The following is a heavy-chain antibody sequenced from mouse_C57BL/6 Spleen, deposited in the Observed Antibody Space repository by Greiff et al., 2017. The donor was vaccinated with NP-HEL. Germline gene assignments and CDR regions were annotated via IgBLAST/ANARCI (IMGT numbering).Heavy chain of an antibody. V-gene: IGHV1-64*01. CDR1: GYTFTSYW. CDR3: ARETGLRRAMDY. Sequence: VQLQQPGAELVKPGASVKLSCKASGYTFTSYWMHWVKQRPGQGLEWIGMIHPNSGSTNYNKKFKSKATLTVDKSSSTAYMQLSSLTSEDSAVYYCARETGLRRAMDYWGQGTSVTVSS. D-gene: IGHD2-2*01. J-gene: IGHJ4*01. CDR2: IHPNSGST.